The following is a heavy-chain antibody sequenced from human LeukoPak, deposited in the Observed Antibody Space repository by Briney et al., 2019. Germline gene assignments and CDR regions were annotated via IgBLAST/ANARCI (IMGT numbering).Heavy chain of an antibody. CDR2: IYSGGST. D-gene: IGHD6-19*01. V-gene: IGHV3-53*01. CDR1: GFTVSSNY. Sequence: AGGSLRLSCAASGFTVSSNYMSWVRQAPGKGLEWVSVIYSGGSTYYADSVKGRFTISRDNAKNSLHLQMSSLTAGDTAVYYCARATAGLDYWGQGTLVTVSS. J-gene: IGHJ4*02. CDR3: ARATAGLDY.